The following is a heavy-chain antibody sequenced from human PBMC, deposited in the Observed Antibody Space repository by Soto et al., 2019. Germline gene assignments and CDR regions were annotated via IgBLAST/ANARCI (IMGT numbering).Heavy chain of an antibody. J-gene: IGHJ4*02. CDR2: ISVGGRTI. Sequence: QVQLVESGGGLVKPGESLRLSCVASGFAFTDYYMTWIRQAPGKGLEWVSYISVGGRTIYYAESVRGRFTVSRDNAKIEVFLQMNSLRAEDTAVYYCARGTPVTGTENTDYFDHWGQGTLVTVSS. CDR1: GFAFTDYY. CDR3: ARGTPVTGTENTDYFDH. D-gene: IGHD1-20*01. V-gene: IGHV3-11*01.